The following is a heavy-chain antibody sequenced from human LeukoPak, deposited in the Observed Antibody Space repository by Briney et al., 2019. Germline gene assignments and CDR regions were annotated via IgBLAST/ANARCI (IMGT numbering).Heavy chain of an antibody. V-gene: IGHV1-69*01. CDR2: IIPIFGTA. Sequence: SVKVSCKASGGTFSSHAISWVRQAPGQGLEWMGGIIPIFGTANYAQKFQGRVTITADESTSTAYMELSSLRSEDTAVYYCARELLLYDFWSGYYEGPFDYWGQGTLVTVSS. J-gene: IGHJ4*02. CDR3: ARELLLYDFWSGYYEGPFDY. D-gene: IGHD3-3*01. CDR1: GGTFSSHA.